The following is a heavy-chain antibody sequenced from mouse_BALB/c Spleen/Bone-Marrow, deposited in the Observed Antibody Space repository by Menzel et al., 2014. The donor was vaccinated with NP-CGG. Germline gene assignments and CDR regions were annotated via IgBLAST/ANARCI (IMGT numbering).Heavy chain of an antibody. J-gene: IGHJ1*01. D-gene: IGHD1-2*01. CDR1: GFDFSRYW. CDR3: ARPGYYGYQDV. Sequence: EVQLQHSGGGLVQPGGSLKLSCAASGFDFSRYWMTWVRQAPGKGLEWIGEINPDSSTINYTPSLKDKFIISRDNAKNTLYLQMSKVRSEDTALYYCARPGYYGYQDVWGAGTTVTVSS. CDR2: INPDSSTI. V-gene: IGHV4-1*02.